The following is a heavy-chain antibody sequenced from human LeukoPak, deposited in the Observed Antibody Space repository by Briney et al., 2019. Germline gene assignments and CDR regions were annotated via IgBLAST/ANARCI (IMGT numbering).Heavy chain of an antibody. V-gene: IGHV1-2*02. D-gene: IGHD3-9*01. CDR1: GYTFTGYY. CDR2: INPNSGGT. CDR3: ARDEIPRYFDWYDAFDI. Sequence: ASVKVSCKASGYTFTGYYMHWVRQAPGQGLEWMGWINPNSGGTNYAQKFQGRVTMTKDTSISTAYMELSRLRSDDTAVYYCARDEIPRYFDWYDAFDIWGQGTMVTVSS. J-gene: IGHJ3*02.